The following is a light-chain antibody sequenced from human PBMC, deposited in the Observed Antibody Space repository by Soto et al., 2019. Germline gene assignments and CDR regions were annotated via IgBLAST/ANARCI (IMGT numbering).Light chain of an antibody. CDR1: QTISSW. V-gene: IGKV1-5*03. CDR3: QHYNSYSEA. Sequence: EIQMTQSPSTLSGSVGDRVTITCRASQTISSWLAWYQQKPGKAPKLLIYKASTLKSGVPSGFSGSGSGTEFTLTISSLQPDDFATYYCQHYNSYSEAFGQGTKVDI. CDR2: KAS. J-gene: IGKJ1*01.